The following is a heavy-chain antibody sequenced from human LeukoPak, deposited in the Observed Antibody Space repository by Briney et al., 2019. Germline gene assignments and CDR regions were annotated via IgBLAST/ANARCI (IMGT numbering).Heavy chain of an antibody. CDR1: GFTFSSYA. V-gene: IGHV3-23*01. J-gene: IGHJ4*02. CDR2: ISGSGGST. Sequence: GGSLRLSCAASGFTFSSYAMSWVRQAPGKGLEWVSAISGSGGSTYYADSVKGRFTISRDNSKNTLYLQMNSLRAEDTAVYYCAKNRYDILTGYQAFDYWGQGTLVTVSS. D-gene: IGHD3-9*01. CDR3: AKNRYDILTGYQAFDY.